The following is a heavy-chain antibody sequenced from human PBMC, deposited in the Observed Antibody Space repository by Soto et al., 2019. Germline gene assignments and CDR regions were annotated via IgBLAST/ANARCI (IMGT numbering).Heavy chain of an antibody. Sequence: EVQLLESGGGLVQPGGSLRLSCAASGFSFNDYAMTWVRQAPGKGLEWVSSMSATDGRPYYADSVTGRFTISRDTSKNTLYLQMHSVRVEDTAVYYCAKDPNGDCVGGFDFWGQGTMVTV. D-gene: IGHD2-21*02. CDR3: AKDPNGDCVGGFDF. CDR1: GFSFNDYA. J-gene: IGHJ3*01. CDR2: MSATDGRP. V-gene: IGHV3-23*01.